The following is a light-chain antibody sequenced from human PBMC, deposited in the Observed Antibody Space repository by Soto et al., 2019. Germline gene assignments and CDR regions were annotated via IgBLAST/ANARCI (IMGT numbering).Light chain of an antibody. Sequence: QSVLTQPPSASGAPGQRVTVSCTGSRSNIGAGFDVNWYQQLPGTAPKLLIYGNNNRPAGVPDRFSGSKSGASASLSISGLQAEDEAEYYCQSDDSSLRVFGTGTKLTVL. CDR3: QSDDSSLRV. J-gene: IGLJ1*01. CDR1: RSNIGAGFD. CDR2: GNN. V-gene: IGLV1-40*01.